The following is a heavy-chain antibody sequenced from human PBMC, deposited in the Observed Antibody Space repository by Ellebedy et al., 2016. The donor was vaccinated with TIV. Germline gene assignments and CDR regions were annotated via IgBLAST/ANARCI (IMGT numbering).Heavy chain of an antibody. Sequence: LSLTXXASKFTFSRYSMNWVRQAPGKGLEWVSSISSSSTYIYYADSVKGRFTISRDNTKNSLYLQMNSLRAEDTAVYYCAGPMVGVADEIDYWGQGTLVTVSS. CDR1: KFTFSRYS. J-gene: IGHJ4*02. CDR2: ISSSSTYI. V-gene: IGHV3-21*06. CDR3: AGPMVGVADEIDY. D-gene: IGHD6-19*01.